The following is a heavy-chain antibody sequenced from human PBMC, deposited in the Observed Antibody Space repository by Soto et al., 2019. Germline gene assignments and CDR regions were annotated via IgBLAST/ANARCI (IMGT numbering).Heavy chain of an antibody. V-gene: IGHV3-30*18. CDR3: AKDATRTSGWYYFDY. D-gene: IGHD6-19*01. CDR1: GFTFSSFC. CDR2: ISYDGTKK. Sequence: GGSLRLSCAASGFTFSSFCIHWVRQAPCKGLEWVAVISYDGTKKYYADSVKGRFTISRDNSKNTLYLQMNSLRAEDTAVYYCAKDATRTSGWYYFDYWGQRSLVTVYS. J-gene: IGHJ4*02.